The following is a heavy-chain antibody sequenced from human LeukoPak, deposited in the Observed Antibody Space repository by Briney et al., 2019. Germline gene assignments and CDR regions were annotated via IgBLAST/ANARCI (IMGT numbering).Heavy chain of an antibody. CDR1: GGSISSYS. CDR3: AREDTGEFDY. Sequence: SETLPLTCTVSGGSISSYSWSWIRQPPGKGLEWIAYIHYSGSTNYNPSLKSRVTISIDTSKNQFSLKLNSVTAADTAVYYCAREDTGEFDYWGQGTLVTVSS. D-gene: IGHD5-18*01. J-gene: IGHJ4*02. V-gene: IGHV4-59*01. CDR2: IHYSGST.